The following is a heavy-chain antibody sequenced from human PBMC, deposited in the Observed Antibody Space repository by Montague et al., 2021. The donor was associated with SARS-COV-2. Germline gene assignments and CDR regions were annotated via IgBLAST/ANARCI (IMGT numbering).Heavy chain of an antibody. J-gene: IGHJ4*02. D-gene: IGHD4-17*01. Sequence: LSLSASGFTFSSYSMNWVRQAPGKGLEWVSSISSSSYIYYADSVKGRFTISRDNAKNSLYLQMNSLRAEDTAVYYCARDLTTVTTNYFDYWGQGTLVTVSS. CDR1: GFTFSSYS. CDR2: ISSSSYI. CDR3: ARDLTTVTTNYFDY. V-gene: IGHV3-21*01.